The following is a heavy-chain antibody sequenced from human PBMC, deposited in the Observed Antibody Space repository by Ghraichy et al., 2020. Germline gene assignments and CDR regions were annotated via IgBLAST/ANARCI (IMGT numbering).Heavy chain of an antibody. J-gene: IGHJ6*03. CDR3: AAQLQIYYYYYYMDV. CDR1: GGSFSGYY. CDR2: INHSGST. D-gene: IGHD2-2*01. V-gene: IGHV4-34*01. Sequence: SETLSLTCAVYGGSFSGYYWSWIRQPPGKGLEWIGEINHSGSTNYNPSLKSRVTISVDTSKNQFSLKLSSVTAADTAVYYCAAQLQIYYYYYYMDVWGKGTTVTVSS.